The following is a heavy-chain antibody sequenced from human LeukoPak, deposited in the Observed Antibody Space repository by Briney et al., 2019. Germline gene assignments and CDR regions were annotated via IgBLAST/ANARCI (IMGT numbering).Heavy chain of an antibody. CDR3: ARGLRVSPSSVTLGY. Sequence: ASVKVSCKASGYTFAGYYIHWVRQAPGQGLEWMGWISPNTGDTDYAQKFQGRVTMTRNTSISTAYMELSSLRSEDTAVYYCARGLRVSPSSVTLGYWGQGTLVTVSS. V-gene: IGHV1-2*02. J-gene: IGHJ4*02. CDR1: GYTFAGYY. CDR2: ISPNTGDT. D-gene: IGHD5-12*01.